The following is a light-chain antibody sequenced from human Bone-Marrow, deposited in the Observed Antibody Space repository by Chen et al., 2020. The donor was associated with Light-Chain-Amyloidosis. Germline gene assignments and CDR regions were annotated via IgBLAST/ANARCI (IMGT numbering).Light chain of an antibody. V-gene: IGLV2-14*01. CDR3: SSYTIPNTLV. CDR1: SSDVGGDNH. J-gene: IGLJ1*01. CDR2: EVT. Sequence: QSALTQPASVSGSPGQSITISCTGTSSDVGGDNHVSWYQQHPDKAPKLMIYEVTNRPSWVPARFSGSMSDHSASLTISGLQPEDEADYFCSSYTIPNTLVFGSGTRVTVL.